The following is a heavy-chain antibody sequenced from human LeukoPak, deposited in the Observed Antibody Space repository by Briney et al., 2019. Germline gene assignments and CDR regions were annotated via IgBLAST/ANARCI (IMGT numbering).Heavy chain of an antibody. V-gene: IGHV3-21*01. CDR2: ISSTGTYI. J-gene: IGHJ3*02. CDR1: GFTFSSYW. Sequence: PGGSLRLSCAASGFTFSSYWMSWVRQAPGKGLEWVSSISSTGTYIYYAGSVKGRFTISRDNAKNSLYLQMNSPRAEDTAVYYCARAERGYCSGGSCSYYDAFDIWGQGTVVTVSS. D-gene: IGHD2-15*01. CDR3: ARAERGYCSGGSCSYYDAFDI.